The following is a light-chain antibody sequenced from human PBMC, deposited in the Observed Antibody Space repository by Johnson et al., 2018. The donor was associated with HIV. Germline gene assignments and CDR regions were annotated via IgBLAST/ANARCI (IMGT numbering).Light chain of an antibody. V-gene: IGLV1-51*01. CDR1: SSNIGNNY. CDR2: DNN. Sequence: QSVLTQPPSVSAAPGQKVTISCSGSSSNIGNNYVSWYQQLPGTAPKLLIYDNNKRPSGIPDRFSGSKSGTSATLGITGLQTGDEADYYCGTCDSSLSDPNDVFGTGTKVTVL. CDR3: GTCDSSLSDPNDV. J-gene: IGLJ1*01.